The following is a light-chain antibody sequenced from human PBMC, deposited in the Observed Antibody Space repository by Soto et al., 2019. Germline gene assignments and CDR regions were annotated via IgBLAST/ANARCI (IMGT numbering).Light chain of an antibody. V-gene: IGKV3-15*01. CDR1: QSVGSN. CDR3: QQYNSYSQT. CDR2: GAS. J-gene: IGKJ1*01. Sequence: EIVMTQSPATLSVSPGERVTLSCRARQSVGSNLACYQQKPGQAPRLLIYGASTRATGIPARFSGSGSGTEFTLTISSLQPDDFATYYCQQYNSYSQTFGQGTKVDI.